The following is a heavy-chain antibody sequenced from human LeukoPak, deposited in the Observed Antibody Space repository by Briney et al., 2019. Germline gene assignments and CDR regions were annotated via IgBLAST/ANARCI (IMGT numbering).Heavy chain of an antibody. CDR1: GGSISSYY. CDR2: IYYSGST. Sequence: SETLSLTCTVSGGSISSYYWSWIRQPPGKGLEWIGYIYYSGSTNYNPSLKSRVTISVDTSKNQFSLKLSSVTAAGTAVYYCARGRGSYTHYYYYMDVWGKGTTVTVSS. J-gene: IGHJ6*03. V-gene: IGHV4-59*01. CDR3: ARGRGSYTHYYYYMDV. D-gene: IGHD1-26*01.